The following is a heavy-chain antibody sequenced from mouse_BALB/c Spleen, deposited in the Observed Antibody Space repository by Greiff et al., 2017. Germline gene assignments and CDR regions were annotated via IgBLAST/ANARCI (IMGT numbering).Heavy chain of an antibody. V-gene: IGHV1S137*01. D-gene: IGHD1-1*01. CDR1: GYTFTDYA. J-gene: IGHJ2*01. Sequence: QVQLQQPGAELVRPGVSVKISCKGSGYTFTDYAMHWVKQSHAKSLEWIGVISTYYGDASYNQKFKGKATMTVDKSSSTAYMELARLTSEDSAIYYCARCDYGSSYGDYFDYWGQGTTLTVSS. CDR3: ARCDYGSSYGDYFDY. CDR2: ISTYYGDA.